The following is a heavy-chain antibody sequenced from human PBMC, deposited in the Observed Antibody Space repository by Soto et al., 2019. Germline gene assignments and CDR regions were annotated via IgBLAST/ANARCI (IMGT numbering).Heavy chain of an antibody. J-gene: IGHJ5*02. Sequence: PSETPSLTCAVSGGSISSSNWWSWVRQPPGKGLEWIGEIYHSGSTNYNPSLKSRVTISVDKSKNQFSLKLSSVTAADTAVYYCARQLGSERITMVRGVIITRWFDPWGQGTLVTVSS. CDR3: ARQLGSERITMVRGVIITRWFDP. CDR1: GGSISSSNW. CDR2: IYHSGST. V-gene: IGHV4-4*02. D-gene: IGHD3-10*01.